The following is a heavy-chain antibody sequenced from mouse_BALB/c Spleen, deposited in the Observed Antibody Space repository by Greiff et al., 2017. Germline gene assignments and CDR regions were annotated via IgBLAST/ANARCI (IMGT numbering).Heavy chain of an antibody. CDR3: TKETAYYYGSSSYYAMDY. CDR1: GYTFTSYW. J-gene: IGHJ4*01. CDR2: IYPGNSDT. Sequence: DVQLQESGTVLARPGASVKMSCKASGYTFTSYWMHWVKQRPGQGLEWIGAIYPGNSDTSYNQKFKGKAKLTAVTSTSTAYMELSSLTNEDSAVYYCTKETAYYYGSSSYYAMDYWGQGTSVTVSS. V-gene: IGHV1-5*01. D-gene: IGHD1-1*01.